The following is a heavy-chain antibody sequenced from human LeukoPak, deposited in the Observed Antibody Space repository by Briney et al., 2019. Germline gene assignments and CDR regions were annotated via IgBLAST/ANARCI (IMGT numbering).Heavy chain of an antibody. V-gene: IGHV4-34*01. CDR1: GGSSSGYY. CDR3: ARAGPAATRYYYYGMDV. CDR2: INHSGST. D-gene: IGHD2-15*01. J-gene: IGHJ6*02. Sequence: KPSETLSLTCAVYGGSSSGYYWSWIRQPPGKGLEWIGEINHSGSTNYNPSLKSRVTISVDTSKNQFSLKLSSVTAADTAVYYCARAGPAATRYYYYGMDVWGQGTTVTVSS.